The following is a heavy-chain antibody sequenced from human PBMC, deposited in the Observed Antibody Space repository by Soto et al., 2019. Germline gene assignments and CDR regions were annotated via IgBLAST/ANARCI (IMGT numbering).Heavy chain of an antibody. CDR3: ARARLDY. CDR2: INHSGST. CDR1: GGSFSGYY. J-gene: IGHJ4*02. V-gene: IGHV4-34*01. Sequence: PSETLCLTCAVYGGSFSGYYWSWIRQPPGKGLEWIGEINHSGSTNYNPSLKSRVTISVDTSKNQFSLKLSSVTAADTAVYYCARARLDYWGQGTLVTVSS.